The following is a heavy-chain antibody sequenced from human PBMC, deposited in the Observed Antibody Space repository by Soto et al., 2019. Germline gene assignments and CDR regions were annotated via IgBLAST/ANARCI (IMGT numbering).Heavy chain of an antibody. Sequence: SETLSLTCAVYGGSFSGYYWSWIRQPPGKGLECIGEINHSGSTNYNPSLKSRVTISVDTSKNQFSLKLSSVTAADTAVYYCARVTTSHGFYYYYYVMDVWGEGTTVTVSS. J-gene: IGHJ6*04. CDR3: ARVTTSHGFYYYYYVMDV. V-gene: IGHV4-34*01. CDR1: GGSFSGYY. D-gene: IGHD5-18*01. CDR2: INHSGST.